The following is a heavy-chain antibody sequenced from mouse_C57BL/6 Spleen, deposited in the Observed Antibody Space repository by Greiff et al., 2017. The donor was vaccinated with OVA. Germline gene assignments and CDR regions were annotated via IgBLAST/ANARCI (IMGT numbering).Heavy chain of an antibody. CDR2: IDPETGGT. Sequence: QVQLQQSGAELVRPGASVTLSCTASGYTFTDYEMHWVKQTPVHGLEWIGAIDPETGGTAYNQKFKGKAILTADKSSSTAYMELRSLTSEDSAVYYCTRYYGNRDYWGQGTTLTVSS. V-gene: IGHV1-15*01. CDR1: GYTFTDYE. D-gene: IGHD2-1*01. J-gene: IGHJ2*01. CDR3: TRYYGNRDY.